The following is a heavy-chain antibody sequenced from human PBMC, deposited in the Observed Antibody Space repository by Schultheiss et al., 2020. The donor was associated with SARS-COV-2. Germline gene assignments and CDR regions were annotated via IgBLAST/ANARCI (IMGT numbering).Heavy chain of an antibody. D-gene: IGHD1-20*01. CDR3: ARAYVGITGTTYYYYGMDV. CDR2: IIPIFGTA. CDR1: GGTFTSYY. Sequence: SVKVSCKASGGTFTSYYMHWVRQAPGQGLEWMGGIIPIFGTANYEQKFQGIVTITADESTSTAYMERSSLRSEASTVYYCARAYVGITGTTYYYYGMDVWGQGSTVTVAS. V-gene: IGHV1-69*13. J-gene: IGHJ6*02.